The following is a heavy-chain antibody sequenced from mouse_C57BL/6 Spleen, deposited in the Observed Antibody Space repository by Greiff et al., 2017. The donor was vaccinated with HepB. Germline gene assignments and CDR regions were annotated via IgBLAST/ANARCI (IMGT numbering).Heavy chain of an antibody. CDR1: GFSLSTSGMG. V-gene: IGHV8-12*01. CDR3: ARSRLYYYGSSYWYFDV. J-gene: IGHJ1*03. CDR2: IYWDDDK. Sequence: QVTLKVSGPGILQSSQTLSLTCSFSGFSLSTSGMGVSWIRQPSGKGLEWLAHIYWDDDKRYNPSLKSRLTISKDTSRNQVFLKITSVDTADTATYYCARSRLYYYGSSYWYFDVWGTGTTVTVSS. D-gene: IGHD1-1*01.